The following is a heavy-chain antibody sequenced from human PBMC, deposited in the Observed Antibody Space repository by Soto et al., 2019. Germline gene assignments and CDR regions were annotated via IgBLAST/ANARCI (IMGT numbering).Heavy chain of an antibody. J-gene: IGHJ4*02. CDR2: ISYDGSKK. CDR1: GFTFSTYG. CDR3: AKDLTDYDFWSGYHY. V-gene: IGHV3-30*18. D-gene: IGHD3-3*01. Sequence: QVQLVESGGGVVQPGRSLRLSCAASGFTFSTYGMHWVRQVPGKRLEWVAVISYDGSKKYYADSVKGRFTISRDNSKNTLYLQMNSLRPEDTAVYYCAKDLTDYDFWSGYHYWGQGTLVTVSS.